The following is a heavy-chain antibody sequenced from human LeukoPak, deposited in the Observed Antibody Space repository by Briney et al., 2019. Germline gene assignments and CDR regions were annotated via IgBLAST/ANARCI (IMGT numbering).Heavy chain of an antibody. D-gene: IGHD6-13*01. CDR3: ARQPGGYGSSWYYYYGMDV. V-gene: IGHV4-59*08. Sequence: SETLSLTCTGSGGSISSYYWSWIRQPPGKGLEWIGYIYYSGSTNYNPSLKSRVTISVDTSKNQFSLKLSSVTAADTAVYYCARQPGGYGSSWYYYYGMDVWGQGTTVTVSS. J-gene: IGHJ6*02. CDR2: IYYSGST. CDR1: GGSISSYY.